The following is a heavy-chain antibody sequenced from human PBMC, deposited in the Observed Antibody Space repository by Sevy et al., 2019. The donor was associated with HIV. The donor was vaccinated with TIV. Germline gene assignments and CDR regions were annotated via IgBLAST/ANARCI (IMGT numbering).Heavy chain of an antibody. CDR1: GSSLYISGVG. CDR3: AVFPSGHDVPFFES. D-gene: IGHD1-26*01. J-gene: IGHJ1*01. V-gene: IGHV2-5*02. CDR2: IYWDDDE. Sequence: SGPTLVNPTQTLALTCTFSGSSLYISGVGVAWIRQPPGKALEWLELIYWDDDEHYSPSLKNRLTITKDTSKNQVVLTMTTMDPVDTATHFCAVFPSGHDVPFFESWGHGLLVTVSS.